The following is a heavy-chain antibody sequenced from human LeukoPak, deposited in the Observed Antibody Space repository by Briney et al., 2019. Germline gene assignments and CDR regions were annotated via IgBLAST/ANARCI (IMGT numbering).Heavy chain of an antibody. D-gene: IGHD1-26*01. Sequence: SETLSLTCAVYGGSFSGYYWSWIRQPPGKGLEWIGEINHSGSTNYNPSLKSRVTISVDTSKNQFSLKLSSVTAADTAVYYCARDPIVGATDFDYWGQGTLVTVSP. CDR1: GGSFSGYY. V-gene: IGHV4-34*01. J-gene: IGHJ4*02. CDR2: INHSGST. CDR3: ARDPIVGATDFDY.